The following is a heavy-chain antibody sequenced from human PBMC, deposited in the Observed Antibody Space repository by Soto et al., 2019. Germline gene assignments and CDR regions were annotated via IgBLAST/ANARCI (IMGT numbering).Heavy chain of an antibody. V-gene: IGHV1-18*04. CDR1: GYTFTSYA. Sequence: ASAKVSCKASGYTFTSYAISWVRQAPGQRLEWMGWISAYNGNTNYAQKLRGRVTMTTDSSTRTADMEMRRLRSDDTAVYCCVRNDIVIVQYYYYYGMDVWGQGTTVTVSS. J-gene: IGHJ6*02. CDR3: VRNDIVIVQYYYYYGMDV. CDR2: ISAYNGNT. D-gene: IGHD2-2*01.